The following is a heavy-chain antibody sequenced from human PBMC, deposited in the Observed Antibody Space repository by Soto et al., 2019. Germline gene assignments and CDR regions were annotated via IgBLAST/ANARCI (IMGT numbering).Heavy chain of an antibody. CDR2: INAGNGNT. J-gene: IGHJ4*02. Sequence: QVQLVQSGAEVKKPGASVKVSCKASGYTFTSYAMHWVRQAPGQRLEWMGWINAGNGNTKYSQKFQGRVTITRDTSASTAYMELSSLRSEDTAVYYCARDPAGMLARGDYWGQGTLVTVSS. V-gene: IGHV1-3*01. D-gene: IGHD3-10*01. CDR1: GYTFTSYA. CDR3: ARDPAGMLARGDY.